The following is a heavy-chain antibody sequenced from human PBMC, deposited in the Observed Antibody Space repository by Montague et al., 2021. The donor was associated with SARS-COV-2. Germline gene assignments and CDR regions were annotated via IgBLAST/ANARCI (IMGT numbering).Heavy chain of an antibody. V-gene: IGHV4-4*09. Sequence: SETLSLTCTVSGAAISYGDWCWIRQPPAKGLEWIVTIFENGANNNNHSLQSRVTVSEDTYQNKYSLRLSSVAAADTARYYCARYYYRSWDFWGQGTTVTVSS. CDR3: ARYYYRSWDF. CDR2: IFENGAN. CDR1: GAAISYGD. D-gene: IGHD3-10*01. J-gene: IGHJ6*02.